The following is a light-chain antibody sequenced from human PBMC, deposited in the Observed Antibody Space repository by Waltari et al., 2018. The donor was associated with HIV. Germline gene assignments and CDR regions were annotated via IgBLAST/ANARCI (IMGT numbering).Light chain of an antibody. CDR1: QNIGNS. CDR2: LAS. CDR3: QQFDTYYT. V-gene: IGKV1-5*03. J-gene: IGKJ2*01. Sequence: DIRMTQSPSTLSASIGDRVTITCRASQNIGNSLAWYQQKPGQATKLLISLASSLERGVPIRFSGSGSGSEFTLTISSLQNEDFATYYCQQFDTYYTFGPGTRLE.